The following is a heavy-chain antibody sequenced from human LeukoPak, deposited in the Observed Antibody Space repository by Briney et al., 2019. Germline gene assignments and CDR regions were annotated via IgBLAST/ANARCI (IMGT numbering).Heavy chain of an antibody. CDR1: GFTFSSYS. J-gene: IGHJ4*02. Sequence: PGGSLRLSCAASGFTFSSYSMNWVRQAPGKGLEWVSSISSSSYIYYADSVKGRFTISRDNAKNSLYLQMNSLRAEDTAVYYCARRSPWIQLWYIDYWGQGTLVTVSS. V-gene: IGHV3-21*01. CDR3: ARRSPWIQLWYIDY. D-gene: IGHD5-18*01. CDR2: ISSSSYI.